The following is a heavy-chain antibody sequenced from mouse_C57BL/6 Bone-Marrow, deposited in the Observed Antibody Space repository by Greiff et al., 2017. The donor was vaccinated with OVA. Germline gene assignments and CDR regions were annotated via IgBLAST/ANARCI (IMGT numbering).Heavy chain of an antibody. Sequence: DVQLQESGAELVRPGASVKLSCTASGFNIKDDYMHWVKQRPEQGLEWIGWIDPENGDTEYASKFQGKATITADTSSNTAYLQLSSLTSEDTAVYYCTFYSNYGYWGQGTTLTVSS. D-gene: IGHD2-5*01. V-gene: IGHV14-4*01. CDR3: TFYSNYGY. J-gene: IGHJ2*01. CDR2: IDPENGDT. CDR1: GFNIKDDY.